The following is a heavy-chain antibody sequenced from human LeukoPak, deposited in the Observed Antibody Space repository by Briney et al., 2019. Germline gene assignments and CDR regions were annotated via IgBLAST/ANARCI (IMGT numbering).Heavy chain of an antibody. V-gene: IGHV3-30-3*01. D-gene: IGHD6-19*01. Sequence: GGSLRLSCAASGFTFSSYAMHWVRQAPGKGLEWVAVISYDGSNKYYADSVKGRFTISRDNSKNTLYLQMNSLRAEDTAVYYCARVPGWEDLLGYWGQGTLVTVSS. CDR1: GFTFSSYA. CDR3: ARVPGWEDLLGY. J-gene: IGHJ4*02. CDR2: ISYDGSNK.